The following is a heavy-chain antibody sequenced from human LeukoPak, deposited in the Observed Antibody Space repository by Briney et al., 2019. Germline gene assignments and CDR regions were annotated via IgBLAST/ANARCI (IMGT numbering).Heavy chain of an antibody. J-gene: IGHJ4*02. Sequence: ASVKVSCTASGYTFTGYYMHWVRQAPGQGLEWMGRINPNSGGTNYAQKFQGRVTMTRDTSISTAYMELSRLRSDGTAVYYCARPSSGWHFDYWGQGTLVTVSS. V-gene: IGHV1-2*06. CDR3: ARPSSGWHFDY. D-gene: IGHD6-19*01. CDR1: GYTFTGYY. CDR2: INPNSGGT.